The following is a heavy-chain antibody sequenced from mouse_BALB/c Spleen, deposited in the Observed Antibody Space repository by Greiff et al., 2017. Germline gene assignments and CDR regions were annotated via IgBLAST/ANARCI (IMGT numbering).Heavy chain of an antibody. CDR2: IDPENGNT. CDR1: GFNIKDYY. CDR3: ARVRQFAY. V-gene: IGHV14-1*02. Sequence: EVKLMESGAELVRPGALVKLSCKASGFNIKDYYMHWVKQRPEQGLEWIGWIDPENGNTIYDPKFQGKASITADTSSNTAYLQLSSLTSEDTAVYYCARVRQFAYWGQGTLVTVSA. D-gene: IGHD2-14*01. J-gene: IGHJ3*01.